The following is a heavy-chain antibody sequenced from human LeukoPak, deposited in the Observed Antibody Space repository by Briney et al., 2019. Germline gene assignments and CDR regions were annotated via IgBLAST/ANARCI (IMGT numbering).Heavy chain of an antibody. CDR1: GFTFSSYA. V-gene: IGHV3-23*01. CDR3: AKAPVTTCSGAYCYPFDY. CDR2: ISATGGTT. D-gene: IGHD2-21*01. Sequence: GGSLRLSCAASGFTFSSYAMSWVRQAPGKGLEWVSAISATGGTTYYADSVKGRFIISRDNSKNTLYLQMNSLRAEDTAVYYCAKAPVTTCSGAYCYPFDYWGQGTLVTVSS. J-gene: IGHJ4*02.